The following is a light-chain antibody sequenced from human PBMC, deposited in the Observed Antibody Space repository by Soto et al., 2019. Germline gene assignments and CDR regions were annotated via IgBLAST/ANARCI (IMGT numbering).Light chain of an antibody. Sequence: DIQMTQSPSTLSGSVGDRVTITCPASQTISSWLAWYQQKPGKAPKLLIYKASTLKSGVPSRFRGSGSGTEFTLTISSLKPDDFVTYYCQHYNSYSEAFGQVAKVDIK. CDR1: QTISSW. CDR3: QHYNSYSEA. CDR2: KAS. V-gene: IGKV1-5*03. J-gene: IGKJ1*01.